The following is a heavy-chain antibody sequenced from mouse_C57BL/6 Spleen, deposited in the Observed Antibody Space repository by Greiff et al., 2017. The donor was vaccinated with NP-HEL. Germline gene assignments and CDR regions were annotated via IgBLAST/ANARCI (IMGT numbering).Heavy chain of an antibody. V-gene: IGHV1-42*01. D-gene: IGHD2-3*01. CDR2: INPSTGGT. CDR3: ARGWLLRAMDY. J-gene: IGHJ4*01. CDR1: GYSFTGYY. Sequence: VQLKESGPELVKPGASVKISCKASGYSFTGYYMNWVKQSPEKSLEWIGEINPSTGGTTYNQKFKAKATLTVDKSSSTAYMQLKSLTSEDSAVYDCARGWLLRAMDYWGQGTSVTVSS.